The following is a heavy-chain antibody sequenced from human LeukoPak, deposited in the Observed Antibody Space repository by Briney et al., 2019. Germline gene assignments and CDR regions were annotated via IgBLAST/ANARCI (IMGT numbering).Heavy chain of an antibody. CDR2: INSGGVGT. V-gene: IGHV3-23*01. CDR3: AKSSGYARAEYFTH. Sequence: GGFLRLSCAASGFTFSNYAMSWVRQAPGKAPEWVSAINSGGVGTYYSADVEGRFTISRDNSKNNLSLHMSRLRAEDSAMYYCAKSSGYARAEYFTHWGQGTLVTVSS. D-gene: IGHD2-2*01. CDR1: GFTFSNYA. J-gene: IGHJ1*01.